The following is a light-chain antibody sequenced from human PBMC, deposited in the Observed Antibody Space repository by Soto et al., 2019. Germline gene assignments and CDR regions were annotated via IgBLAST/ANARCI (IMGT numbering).Light chain of an antibody. J-gene: IGKJ1*01. CDR2: GAS. Sequence: EIVMTQSPATLSVSPGERATLSCRASQSVSSNLAWYQQKPGQAPRLLIYGASTRATGIPARFSGSGSGTEFTLTISSLQSEDFAVYYCHQYNNWPRTFGQGTKVDLK. CDR3: HQYNNWPRT. CDR1: QSVSSN. V-gene: IGKV3-15*01.